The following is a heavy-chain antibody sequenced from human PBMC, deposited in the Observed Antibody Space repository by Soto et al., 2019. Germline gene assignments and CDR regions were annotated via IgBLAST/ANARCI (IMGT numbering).Heavy chain of an antibody. J-gene: IGHJ4*02. V-gene: IGHV4-34*01. CDR1: GGSFSGYY. CDR2: INYSGST. CDR3: ARDLAYYNFWSGYLFDY. Sequence: SETLSLTCAVYGGSFSGYYWSWIRQPPGKGLEWIGEINYSGSTNYNPSLKSRVTISVDTSKNQFSLKLSSVTAEDTAVYYCARDLAYYNFWSGYLFDYWGQGTLVTVSS. D-gene: IGHD3-3*01.